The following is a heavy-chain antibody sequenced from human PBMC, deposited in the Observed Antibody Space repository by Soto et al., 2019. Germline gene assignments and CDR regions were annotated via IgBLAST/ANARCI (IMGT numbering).Heavy chain of an antibody. Sequence: QVQLQESGPGLVKPSETLSLTCTVSGGSISSYYWSWIRQPPGKGLEWIGYIYYSGSTNYNPSLKSRVTISVDPSKNQFSLKLSSVTAADTAVYYCARSLDGVVLWFGEAGGWFDPSGQGTLVTVTS. D-gene: IGHD3-10*01. CDR2: IYYSGST. CDR3: ARSLDGVVLWFGEAGGWFDP. CDR1: GGSISSYY. J-gene: IGHJ5*02. V-gene: IGHV4-59*01.